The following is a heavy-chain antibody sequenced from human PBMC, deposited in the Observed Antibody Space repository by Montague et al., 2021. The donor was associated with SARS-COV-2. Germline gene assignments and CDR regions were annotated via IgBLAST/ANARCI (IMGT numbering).Heavy chain of an antibody. Sequence: QSGAEVKKPGESLQISCKGSGYSFTSYWIDWVRQMPGKGLEWMGIIYPGDSDTRYSPSFHGQVTISAGKSISTAYLQWGSLKASDTAMYYCARHPRYCSGGSCYSGGEFDYWGQGTLVTVSS. V-gene: IGHV5-51*01. J-gene: IGHJ4*02. CDR3: ARHPRYCSGGSCYSGGEFDY. CDR1: GYSFTSYW. CDR2: IYPGDSDT. D-gene: IGHD2-15*01.